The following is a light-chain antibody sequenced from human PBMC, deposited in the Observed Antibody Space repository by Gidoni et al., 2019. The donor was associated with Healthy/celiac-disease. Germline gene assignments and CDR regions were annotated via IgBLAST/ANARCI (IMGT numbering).Light chain of an antibody. CDR3: QQSYSTPMYT. CDR2: AAS. V-gene: IGKV1-39*01. J-gene: IGKJ2*01. CDR1: QSISSY. Sequence: DIQMTQSPSSLSASVGDRVTITCRASQSISSYLNWYQQKPGKAPKLLIYAASSLQSGVPSRLSSSGSGTDFTLTISSLQPEDFATYYCQQSYSTPMYTFXXXTKLEIK.